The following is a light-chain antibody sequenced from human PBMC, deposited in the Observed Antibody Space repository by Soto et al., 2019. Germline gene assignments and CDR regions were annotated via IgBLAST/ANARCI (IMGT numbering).Light chain of an antibody. Sequence: DIQMTQSPSSLSASVGDRVTITCRASQSISSYLHWYQQKPGKAPKLLIYAASSLQSGVPSRFSVSGSGTDFTLTISSLQPEDFATYYCQQSYSTPQLTFGGGTKVEIK. CDR2: AAS. J-gene: IGKJ4*01. V-gene: IGKV1-39*01. CDR1: QSISSY. CDR3: QQSYSTPQLT.